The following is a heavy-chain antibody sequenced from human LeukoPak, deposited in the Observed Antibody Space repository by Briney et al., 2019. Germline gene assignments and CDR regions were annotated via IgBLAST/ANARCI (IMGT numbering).Heavy chain of an antibody. CDR3: ARSFYSSGWYTPLRWFDT. CDR2: IYYRGTT. Sequence: SETLSLTCVVSGASISSGSHYWNWIRQSPGRGLEWIGHIYYRGTTNYTPSLKSRVTISVDTSMNQFSLRLTSVTAADTDVHFCARSFYSSGWYTPLRWFDTWGQGALVTVSS. V-gene: IGHV4-61*01. D-gene: IGHD6-19*01. CDR1: GASISSGSHY. J-gene: IGHJ5*02.